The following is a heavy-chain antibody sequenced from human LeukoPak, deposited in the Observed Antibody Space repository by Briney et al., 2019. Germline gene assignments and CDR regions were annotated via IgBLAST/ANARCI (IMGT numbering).Heavy chain of an antibody. J-gene: IGHJ4*02. CDR1: GYSISSGYY. D-gene: IGHD1-1*01. Sequence: SETLSLTCAVPGYSISSGYYWGWIRQPPGKGLEWIGSIYHSGSTYYNPSLKSRVTISVDTSKNQFSLKLSSVTAADTAVYYCAMSKDGTVDYWGQGTLVTVSS. V-gene: IGHV4-38-2*01. CDR2: IYHSGST. CDR3: AMSKDGTVDY.